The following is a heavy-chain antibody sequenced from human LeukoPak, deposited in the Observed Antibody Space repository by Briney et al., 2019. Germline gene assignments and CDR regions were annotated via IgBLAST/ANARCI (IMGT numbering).Heavy chain of an antibody. D-gene: IGHD5-18*01. CDR2: ISGSGST. J-gene: IGHJ6*02. Sequence: GGSLRLSCAASGFTFSSYAMSWVRQAPGKGLEWVSAISGSGSTYYADSVKGRFTISRDNSKNTLYLQMNSLRAEDTAVYYCAKANGGYSYGILNYYYYGMDVWGQGTTVTVSS. V-gene: IGHV3-23*01. CDR1: GFTFSSYA. CDR3: AKANGGYSYGILNYYYYGMDV.